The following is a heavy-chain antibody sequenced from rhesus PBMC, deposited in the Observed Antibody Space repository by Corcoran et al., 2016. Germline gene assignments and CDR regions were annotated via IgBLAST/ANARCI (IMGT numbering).Heavy chain of an antibody. Sequence: QVQLQESGPGVVKPSETLSLTCPVSGGSISRGYWWIWIRQSQGKGLEWIGGIYGSSGSTEYNPSLKIRVTISIDTSKKHFSLNLRSVTDADTAVYYCTARDFDYRGQGVLVTVSS. CDR3: TARDFDY. J-gene: IGHJ4*01. V-gene: IGHV4-93*02. CDR2: IYGSSGST. CDR1: GGSISRGYW.